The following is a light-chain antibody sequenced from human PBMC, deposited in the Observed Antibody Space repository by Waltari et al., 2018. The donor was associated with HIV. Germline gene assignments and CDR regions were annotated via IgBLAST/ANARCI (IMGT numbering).Light chain of an antibody. CDR3: LQLSGFPRT. J-gene: IGKJ1*01. CDR1: RDIKKD. CDR2: SVS. V-gene: IGKV1-17*01. Sequence: DIQMTQSPPSLSTSVGDRVTITCRASRDIKKDLGWYQQKPGKSPRRLIYSVSTLSAGFPSRFRGGGSGTHFTLSIDGLQPEDMATYFCLQLSGFPRTFGQGT.